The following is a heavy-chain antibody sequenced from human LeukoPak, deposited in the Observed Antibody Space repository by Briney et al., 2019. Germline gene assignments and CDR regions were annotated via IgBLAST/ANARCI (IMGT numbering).Heavy chain of an antibody. CDR3: ARRVRIFGVVITNYFDY. CDR1: GGSVSTYY. D-gene: IGHD3-3*01. V-gene: IGHV4-59*08. CDR2: IYYSGST. J-gene: IGHJ4*02. Sequence: SETLSLTCTVSGGSVSTYYWSWIRPPPGKGLEWIGYIYYSGSTNYNPSLKSRLTISADTTTNPFSLKLSSVTAADTAVYYCARRVRIFGVVITNYFDYWGQGTLVTVSS.